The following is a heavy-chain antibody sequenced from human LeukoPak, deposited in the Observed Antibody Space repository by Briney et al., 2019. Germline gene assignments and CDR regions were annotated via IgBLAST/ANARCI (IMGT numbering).Heavy chain of an antibody. CDR2: INTNTGDT. V-gene: IGHV1-2*02. CDR1: GYTFTAYY. J-gene: IGHJ5*02. CDR3: GRGNKSFDP. Sequence: GTSVMVSCKASGYTFTAYYVNWVRQAPGQGLEWIGWINTNTGDTNYAPKFKGRVTMIKDTSTNSAYMELNKLTSDDTAVYYCGRGNKSFDPWGQGTLVSVSS.